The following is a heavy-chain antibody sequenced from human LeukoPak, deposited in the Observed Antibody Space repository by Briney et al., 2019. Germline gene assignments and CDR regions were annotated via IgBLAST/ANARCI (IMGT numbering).Heavy chain of an antibody. CDR3: ARREYSSPPGVDS. J-gene: IGHJ4*02. Sequence: GGSLRLSCAASGFTFSSYSMNWVRQAPGKGLEWVSSISSSSSYIYYADSVKGRFTISRDNAKSSLYLQMNSLGAEDTAVYYCARREYSSPPGVDSWGQGTLVTVSS. D-gene: IGHD6-6*01. V-gene: IGHV3-21*01. CDR2: ISSSSSYI. CDR1: GFTFSSYS.